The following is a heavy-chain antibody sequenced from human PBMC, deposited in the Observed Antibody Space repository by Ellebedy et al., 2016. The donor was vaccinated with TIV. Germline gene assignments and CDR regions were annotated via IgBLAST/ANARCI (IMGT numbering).Heavy chain of an antibody. CDR3: ARDPRGGGDYGDNWFDP. J-gene: IGHJ5*02. D-gene: IGHD4-17*01. CDR2: IYGDGGT. CDR1: GFIVSSYF. Sequence: GGSLRLSCSASGFIVSSYFMSWVRQASGKGLEWVSVIYGDGGTNYTDSVQGRFTISRDSSKNTLYLQMNSLRAEDTAVYYCARDPRGGGDYGDNWFDPWGQGTLVTVSS. V-gene: IGHV3-66*01.